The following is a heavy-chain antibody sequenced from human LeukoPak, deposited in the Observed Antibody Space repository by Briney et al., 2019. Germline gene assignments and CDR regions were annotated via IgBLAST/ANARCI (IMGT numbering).Heavy chain of an antibody. CDR1: GGSISSSPYY. Sequence: SETLSLTCTVSGGSISSSPYYWGWIRQPPGKGLEWIGSIYYSGSTYYNPSLKSRVTISVDTSKNQFSLKLSSVTAADTAVYYCARHRTIYYDNSGYWVWGQGTLVTVSS. J-gene: IGHJ4*02. D-gene: IGHD3-22*01. CDR3: ARHRTIYYDNSGYWV. V-gene: IGHV4-39*01. CDR2: IYYSGST.